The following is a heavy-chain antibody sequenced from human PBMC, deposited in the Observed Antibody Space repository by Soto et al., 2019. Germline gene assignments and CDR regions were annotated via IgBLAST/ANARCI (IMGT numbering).Heavy chain of an antibody. CDR3: ARDLSGSYYFGERGDY. CDR1: GYSFTSYW. D-gene: IGHD1-26*01. CDR2: IYPGDSDT. Sequence: GESLKISCKGSGYSFTSYWIAWVRQMPGKGLEWMGIIYPGDSDTRYSPSFQGQVTISADKSISTAYLQWSSLKASDTAMYYCARDLSGSYYFGERGDYWGQGTLVTVS. J-gene: IGHJ4*02. V-gene: IGHV5-51*01.